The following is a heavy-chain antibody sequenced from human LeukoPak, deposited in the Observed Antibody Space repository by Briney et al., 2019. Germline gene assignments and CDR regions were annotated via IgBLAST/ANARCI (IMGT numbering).Heavy chain of an antibody. CDR2: INHSGST. CDR3: AKLKWLQHSYYFDY. Sequence: SETLSLTCAVYGGSFSGYYWSWIRQPPGKGLEWIGEINHSGSTNYNPSLKSRVTMSVDTSKNQFSLRLSSVTAADTAVYYCAKLKWLQHSYYFDYWGQGTLVTVSS. J-gene: IGHJ4*02. CDR1: GGSFSGYY. V-gene: IGHV4-34*01. D-gene: IGHD5-24*01.